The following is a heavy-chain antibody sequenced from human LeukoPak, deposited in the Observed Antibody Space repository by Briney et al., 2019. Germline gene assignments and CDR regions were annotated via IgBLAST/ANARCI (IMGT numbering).Heavy chain of an antibody. CDR1: GGSINSGEYY. Sequence: SETLSLTCTVSGGSINSGEYYWSWIRQPPGKGLEWIGYIYYSGRTYSNPSLKSRLALSVDTSKNQFSLKLSSVTAADTAVYYCARDYGDYYFDYRGQGTLVTVSS. D-gene: IGHD4-17*01. CDR3: ARDYGDYYFDY. V-gene: IGHV4-30-4*02. J-gene: IGHJ4*02. CDR2: IYYSGRT.